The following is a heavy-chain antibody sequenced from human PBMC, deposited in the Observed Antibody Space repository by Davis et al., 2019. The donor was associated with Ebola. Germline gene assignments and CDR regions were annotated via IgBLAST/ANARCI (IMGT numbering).Heavy chain of an antibody. CDR3: ARSLLRFLEGPGT. CDR2: INRSGTT. J-gene: IGHJ5*02. Sequence: SETLSLTCAVYGGSFGSYYWSWIRQAPGKGLEWIGEINRSGTTNNNPSLKSRVSMTVDTSKNQLSLKLSHVTAADTAVYYCARSLLRFLEGPGTWGQGSLVTVSS. CDR1: GGSFGSYY. V-gene: IGHV4-34*01. D-gene: IGHD3-3*01.